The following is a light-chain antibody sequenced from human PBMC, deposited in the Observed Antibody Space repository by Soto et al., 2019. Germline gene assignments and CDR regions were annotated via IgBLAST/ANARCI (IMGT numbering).Light chain of an antibody. V-gene: IGLV1-51*01. CDR1: YSNIGNNF. CDR3: GTWDISLSGVL. Sequence: QSVLTQPPSVSAAPGAKVTITCSGTYSNIGNNFVSWYQQVPGTAPKLLIYTNNKRPSGIPDRFSGSKSGTSATLGISGLQTGDEADYYCGTWDISLSGVLFGGGTKLTVL. J-gene: IGLJ2*01. CDR2: TNN.